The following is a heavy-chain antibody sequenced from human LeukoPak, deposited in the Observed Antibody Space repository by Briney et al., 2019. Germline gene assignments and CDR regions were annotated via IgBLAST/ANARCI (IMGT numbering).Heavy chain of an antibody. D-gene: IGHD3-3*01. CDR2: INHSGST. CDR1: GGSFSGYY. J-gene: IGHJ4*02. CDR3: ARGYDFWSGYYVDY. V-gene: IGHV4-34*01. Sequence: SETLSLTXAVYGGSFSGYYWSWIRQPPGKGLEWIGEINHSGSTNYNPFLKSRVTISVDTSKNQFSLKLSSVTAADTAVYYCARGYDFWSGYYVDYWGQGTLVTVSS.